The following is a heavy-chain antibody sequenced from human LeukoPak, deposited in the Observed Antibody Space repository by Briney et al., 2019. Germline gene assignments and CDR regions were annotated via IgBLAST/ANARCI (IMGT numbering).Heavy chain of an antibody. V-gene: IGHV3-30*04. CDR2: IADDGKDK. Sequence: PGGSLRLSCTASGFTFSTYPIHWVRQAPGKGLEWVAVIADDGKDKHYVESVKGRLTISRDNSKNTLYLQMDSLRVEDTAVYYCARDRHVAAAGYYFDYWGQGTLVTVSS. D-gene: IGHD6-25*01. CDR3: ARDRHVAAAGYYFDY. J-gene: IGHJ4*02. CDR1: GFTFSTYP.